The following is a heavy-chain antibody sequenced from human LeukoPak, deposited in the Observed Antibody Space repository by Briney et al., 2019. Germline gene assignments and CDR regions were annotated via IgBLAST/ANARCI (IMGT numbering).Heavy chain of an antibody. CDR2: ISYDGSNK. V-gene: IGHV3-30*18. CDR3: AKAGFDP. Sequence: GGSVRLSCAASGFTFSSYGMHWVRQAPGKGLEWVAVISYDGSNKYYADSVKGRFTISRDNSKNTLYLQMNSLRAEDTAVYYCAKAGFDPWGQGTLVTVSS. J-gene: IGHJ5*02. CDR1: GFTFSSYG.